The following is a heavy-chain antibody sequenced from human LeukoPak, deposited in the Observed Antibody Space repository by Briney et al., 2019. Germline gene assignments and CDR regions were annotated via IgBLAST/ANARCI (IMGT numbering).Heavy chain of an antibody. V-gene: IGHV5-51*01. Sequence: GESLQISFQGPGYSFSSYWIGWVRPMPGKGLEWMGIIYPGDSDTRYSPSFQGQVTISADKSISTAYLQWSSLKASDTAMYHCARRATVTYPPDYWGQGTLVTVSS. CDR2: IYPGDSDT. CDR1: GYSFSSYW. D-gene: IGHD4-17*01. CDR3: ARRATVTYPPDY. J-gene: IGHJ4*02.